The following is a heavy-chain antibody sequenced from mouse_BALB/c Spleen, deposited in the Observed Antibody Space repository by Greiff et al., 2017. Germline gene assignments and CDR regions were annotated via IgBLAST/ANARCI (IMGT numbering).Heavy chain of an antibody. Sequence: EVQRVESGGGLVKPGGSLKLSCAASGFTFSSYAMSWVRQTPEKRLEWVASISSGGSTYYPDSVKGRFTISRYNARNILYPQMSSLRSEDTAMYYCARVYYGYDGAFAYWGQGTLVTVSA. D-gene: IGHD2-2*01. CDR2: ISSGGST. CDR1: GFTFSSYA. J-gene: IGHJ3*01. V-gene: IGHV5-6-5*01. CDR3: ARVYYGYDGAFAY.